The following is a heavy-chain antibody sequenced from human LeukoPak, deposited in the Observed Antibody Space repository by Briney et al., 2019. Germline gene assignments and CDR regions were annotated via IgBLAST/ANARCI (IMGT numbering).Heavy chain of an antibody. CDR3: ATDGAGFDT. CDR1: GFTFNDYY. Sequence: GGSLRLSCAASGFTFNDYYMSWIRQAPGKGLEWVSYINIGGTNTHYADSVKGRFTISRDNAKKSLYLEMNNLRAEDTAVYYCATDGAGFDTWGQGVLVTVSS. CDR2: INIGGTNT. V-gene: IGHV3-11*01. J-gene: IGHJ5*02.